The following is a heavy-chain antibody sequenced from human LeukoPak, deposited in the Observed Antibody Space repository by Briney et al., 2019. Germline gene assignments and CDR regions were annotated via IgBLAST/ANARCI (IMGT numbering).Heavy chain of an antibody. J-gene: IGHJ4*02. Sequence: PSETLSLTCTISAASISSSSHHWGWIRQSPGKGLEWIGSIYYGQTIYYNPSLNSRVTISVVTSKDHFTLQLNSVTAADTAVYYCASINQKYYYDSSGSFDYWGQGTLVTVSS. V-gene: IGHV4-39*02. CDR1: AASISSSSHH. CDR3: ASINQKYYYDSSGSFDY. D-gene: IGHD3-22*01. CDR2: IYYGQTI.